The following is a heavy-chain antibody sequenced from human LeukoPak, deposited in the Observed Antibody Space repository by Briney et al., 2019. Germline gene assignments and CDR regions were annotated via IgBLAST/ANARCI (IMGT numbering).Heavy chain of an antibody. CDR3: EVDGY. CDR2: ISSSGNTI. D-gene: IGHD5-12*01. CDR1: RFTFSYYE. Sequence: GGSLRLSCVASRFTFSYYEMNWVRQAPGKGLEWVSFISSSGNTIYYADSVKGRFTVSRDNAKNSLYLQMNSLRAEDTAVYYCEVDGYRGQGTLVTVSS. V-gene: IGHV3-48*03. J-gene: IGHJ4*02.